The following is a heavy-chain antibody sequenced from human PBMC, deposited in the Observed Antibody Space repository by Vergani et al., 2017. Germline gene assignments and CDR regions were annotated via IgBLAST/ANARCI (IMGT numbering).Heavy chain of an antibody. CDR3: ARDRGSPVGYGMDV. V-gene: IGHV3-30-3*01. Sequence: QVQLVESGGGVVQPGRSLRLSCAASGFTFSSYAMHWVRQAPGKGLEWVAVISYDGSNKYYADSVKGRFTISRDNSKNTLYLQMNSLRAEDTAVYYCARDRGSPVGYGMDVWGQGTTVTVSS. CDR1: GFTFSSYA. CDR2: ISYDGSNK. D-gene: IGHD3-10*01. J-gene: IGHJ6*02.